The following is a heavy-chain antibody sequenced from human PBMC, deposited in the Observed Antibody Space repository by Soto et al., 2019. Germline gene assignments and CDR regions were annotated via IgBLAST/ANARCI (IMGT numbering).Heavy chain of an antibody. CDR2: INHSGST. CDR1: GCSIISYY. Sequence: PSDTLSLTFTVSGCSIISYYWSWIRQPPGKGLEWIGEINHSGSTNYNPSLKSRVTISVDTSKNQFSLKLSSVTAADTAVYYCARAAPRYCSGGSCYSGRAYWGQGTLVTAS. CDR3: ARAAPRYCSGGSCYSGRAY. V-gene: IGHV4-34*01. D-gene: IGHD2-15*01. J-gene: IGHJ4*02.